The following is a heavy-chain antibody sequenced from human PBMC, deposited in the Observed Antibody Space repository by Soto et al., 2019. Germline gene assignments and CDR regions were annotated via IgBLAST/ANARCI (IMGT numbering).Heavy chain of an antibody. Sequence: SVTLSLTCTVSGGSISSGDYYWSWIRQPPGKGLEWIGYIYYSGSTYYNPSLKSRVTISVDTSKNQFSLKLSSVTAADTAVYYCARVDEASYDSSGHFDYWGQGTLVTVSS. V-gene: IGHV4-30-4*01. J-gene: IGHJ4*02. CDR3: ARVDEASYDSSGHFDY. CDR1: GGSISSGDYY. CDR2: IYYSGST. D-gene: IGHD3-22*01.